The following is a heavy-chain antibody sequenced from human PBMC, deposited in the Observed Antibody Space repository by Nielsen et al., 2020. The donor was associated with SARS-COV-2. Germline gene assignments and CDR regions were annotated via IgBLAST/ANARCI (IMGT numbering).Heavy chain of an antibody. Sequence: GESLKISCAASGFSFSDSSMHWVRPASGKGLEWLGRIRSKTNDYATEYPASLKGRFIISRDDSKNTAYLLMNSLKIDDTAMYYCTRVNPTSGSWFDAFDIWGQGTMVTVST. CDR2: IRSKTNDYAT. V-gene: IGHV3-73*01. D-gene: IGHD1-26*01. CDR3: TRVNPTSGSWFDAFDI. J-gene: IGHJ3*02. CDR1: GFSFSDSS.